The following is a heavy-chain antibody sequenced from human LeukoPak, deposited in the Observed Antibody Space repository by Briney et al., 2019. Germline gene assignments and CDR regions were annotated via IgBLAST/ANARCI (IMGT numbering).Heavy chain of an antibody. D-gene: IGHD4-11*01. V-gene: IGHV4-34*01. CDR2: INHSGST. Sequence: SETLSLTCAVYGGSFSGYYWSWIRQPPGKGLEWIGEINHSGSTNYNPSLKSRVTISVDTSKNQFSLKLSSVTAADTAVYYCARKGPYTFDIWGQGTMVTVSS. CDR3: ARKGPYTFDI. J-gene: IGHJ3*02. CDR1: GGSFSGYY.